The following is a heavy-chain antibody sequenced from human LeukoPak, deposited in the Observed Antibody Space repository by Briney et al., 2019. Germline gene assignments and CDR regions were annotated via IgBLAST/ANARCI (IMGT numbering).Heavy chain of an antibody. CDR2: INPSGGST. CDR3: ARDLPPSYYYDSSGPRIFDY. J-gene: IGHJ4*02. D-gene: IGHD3-22*01. V-gene: IGHV1-46*01. CDR1: GYTFTSYF. Sequence: GASVKVSCKASGYTFTSYFMHWVRQAPGQGLEWMGIINPSGGSTSYAQKFQGRVTMTRDTSTSTVYMELSSLRSEDTAVYYCARDLPPSYYYDSSGPRIFDYWGQGTLVTVSS.